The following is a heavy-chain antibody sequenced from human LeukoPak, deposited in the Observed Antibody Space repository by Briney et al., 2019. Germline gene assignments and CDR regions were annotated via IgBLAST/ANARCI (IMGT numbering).Heavy chain of an antibody. CDR2: ISWNSGSI. CDR3: AKDMGANVDTATPDY. V-gene: IGHV3-9*03. J-gene: IGHJ4*02. CDR1: GFTFDDYA. Sequence: LGRSLRLSCAASGFTFDDYAMHWVRQAPGKGLEWVSGISWNSGSIGYADSVKGRFTISRDNAKNSLYLQMNSLRAEDMALYYCAKDMGANVDTATPDYWGQGTLVTVSS. D-gene: IGHD5-18*01.